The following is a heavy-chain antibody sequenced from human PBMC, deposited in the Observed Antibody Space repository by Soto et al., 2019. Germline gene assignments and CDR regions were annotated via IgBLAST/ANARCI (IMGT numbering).Heavy chain of an antibody. CDR3: PRGMANWFDS. Sequence: SETLSLTCAVYGGSFSGYYWSWIRQPPGKGLDAIGEINHSGSTNYNPSLKSRVTISVDTSKNQFSLKLSSVSAAETAVYYCPRGMANWFDSGGEGTLANVSA. CDR2: INHSGST. J-gene: IGHJ5*01. D-gene: IGHD5-12*01. V-gene: IGHV4-34*01. CDR1: GGSFSGYY.